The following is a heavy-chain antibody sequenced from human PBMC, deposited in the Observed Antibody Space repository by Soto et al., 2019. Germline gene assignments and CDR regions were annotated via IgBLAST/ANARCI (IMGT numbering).Heavy chain of an antibody. D-gene: IGHD3-10*02. CDR2: IIPMLAIP. CDR3: ARLTEMSTMFPVGPG. V-gene: IGHV1-69*02. CDR1: GGTFSRYS. Sequence: QVQLVQSGAEVKKPGSSVKVSCKVSGGTFSRYSIIWVRQTPGQGLEWMGRIIPMLAIPNYAQKFQGRVTIAADKSTSTAPIELRSLPSEDTAMYYCARLTEMSTMFPVGPGWGQGKLITVSS. J-gene: IGHJ4*02.